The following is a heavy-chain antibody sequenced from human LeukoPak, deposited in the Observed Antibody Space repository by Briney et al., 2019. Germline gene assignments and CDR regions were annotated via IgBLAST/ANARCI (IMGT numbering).Heavy chain of an antibody. V-gene: IGHV3-7*03. CDR2: IKGDGSET. Sequence: PGGSLRLSCAACGFRFSGYCMTWVRQAPGKGLEWVAYIKGDGSETSYVSSVRGRFTISRDNAKNSLYPQMNNLRVEDTAVYYCAREEVKSFDNWGQGTLVTVSS. CDR3: AREEVKSFDN. J-gene: IGHJ4*02. CDR1: GFRFSGYC.